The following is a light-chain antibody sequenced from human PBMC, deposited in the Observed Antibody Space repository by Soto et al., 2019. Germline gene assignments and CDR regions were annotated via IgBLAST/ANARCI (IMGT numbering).Light chain of an antibody. J-gene: IGKJ1*01. CDR3: QQYNERPPGT. V-gene: IGKV3-15*01. Sequence: EILMTQSPATLSVSPGEIVTLSCRSSLTMNNNIAWYQHKPGQPPRLLIFGASSRATGVPGRFSGSGFGTEFTLSISSLQSEDFAGYYCQQYNERPPGTFGQGTTVEMK. CDR1: LTMNNN. CDR2: GAS.